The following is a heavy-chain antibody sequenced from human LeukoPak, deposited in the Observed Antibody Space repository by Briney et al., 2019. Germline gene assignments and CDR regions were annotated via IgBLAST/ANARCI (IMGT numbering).Heavy chain of an antibody. Sequence: GGSLRLSCAASGFTFSSYGMHWVRQAPGKGLEWVAVIWYDGSNKYYADSVKGRFTISRDNSKNTLYLQMNSLRAEDTAVYYCARDQTQLLRFGEKDAFDIWGQGTMVTVSS. J-gene: IGHJ3*02. V-gene: IGHV3-33*01. CDR2: IWYDGSNK. CDR3: ARDQTQLLRFGEKDAFDI. D-gene: IGHD3-10*01. CDR1: GFTFSSYG.